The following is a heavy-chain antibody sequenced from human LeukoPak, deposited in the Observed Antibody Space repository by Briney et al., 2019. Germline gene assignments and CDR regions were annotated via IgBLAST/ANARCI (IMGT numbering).Heavy chain of an antibody. Sequence: GASVTVSCTPSAGTVSSYNLRWVRQAPGQGLEWMGRIIPILGIANYAQKFQGRVTITADKSTSTAYMELSSLRSENTAVYYCARDLRYCSSTSCYYYYYGMDVWGQGTTVTVSS. V-gene: IGHV1-69*04. CDR2: IIPILGIA. CDR3: ARDLRYCSSTSCYYYYYGMDV. D-gene: IGHD2-2*01. J-gene: IGHJ6*02. CDR1: AGTVSSYN.